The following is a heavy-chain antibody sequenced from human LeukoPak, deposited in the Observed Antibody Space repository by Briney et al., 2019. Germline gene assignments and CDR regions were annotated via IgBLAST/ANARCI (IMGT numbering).Heavy chain of an antibody. CDR3: ARIYYYDSSGYYWFDP. V-gene: IGHV4-4*07. CDR1: GGSISNYY. J-gene: IGHJ5*02. Sequence: SETLSLTCTVSGGSISNYYWTWIRQPAGRGLEWIGCMSASGSSNYSPSLKSRVTMSVDTSKSQFSLRLNSVTAADTAVYYCARIYYYDSSGYYWFDPWGQGTLVTVSS. CDR2: MSASGSS. D-gene: IGHD3-22*01.